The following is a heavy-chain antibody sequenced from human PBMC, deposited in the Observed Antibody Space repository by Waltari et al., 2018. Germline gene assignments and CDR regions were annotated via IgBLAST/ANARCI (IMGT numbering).Heavy chain of an antibody. CDR2: IIPILGIA. CDR3: ARDCFRPATIAAAGNGYYYMDV. V-gene: IGHV1-69*04. CDR1: GGTFSSYA. J-gene: IGHJ6*03. Sequence: QVQLVQSGAEVKKPGSSVKVSCKASGGTFSSYAISWVRQAPGQGREWMGGIIPILGIANYAQKFQGRVTITADESTSTAYMELSSLRSEDTAVYYCARDCFRPATIAAAGNGYYYMDVWGKGTKVTVSS. D-gene: IGHD6-13*01.